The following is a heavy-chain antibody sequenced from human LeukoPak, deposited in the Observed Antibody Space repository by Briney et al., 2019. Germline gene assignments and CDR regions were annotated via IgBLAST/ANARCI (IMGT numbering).Heavy chain of an antibody. CDR1: GFTFSDYY. J-gene: IGHJ6*03. D-gene: IGHD6-25*01. Sequence: PGGSLRLSCAASGFTFSDYYMSWIRQAPGKGREWVSAISGSGGSTYYADSVKGRFTISRDNSKNTLYLQMNSLRAEDTAVYYCAKDQRSFTVYYYYYYMDVWGKGTTVTVSS. CDR2: ISGSGGST. CDR3: AKDQRSFTVYYYYYYMDV. V-gene: IGHV3-23*01.